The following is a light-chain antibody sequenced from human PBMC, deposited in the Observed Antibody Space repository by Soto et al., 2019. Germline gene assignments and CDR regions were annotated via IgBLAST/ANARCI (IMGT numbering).Light chain of an antibody. V-gene: IGKV3-15*01. CDR3: QQSHNWPLT. Sequence: EIVMTQSPATLSVSPGERATLSCRASQSISTELAWYQQKPGQPPRLLIYSASTRATGVPARFTGSWSGSEFTLTISGLQSEDFAVYYCQQSHNWPLTFGQGTRLEI. J-gene: IGKJ2*01. CDR2: SAS. CDR1: QSISTE.